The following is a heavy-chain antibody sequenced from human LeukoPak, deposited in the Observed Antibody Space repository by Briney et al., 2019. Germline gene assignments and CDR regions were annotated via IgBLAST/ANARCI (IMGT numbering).Heavy chain of an antibody. D-gene: IGHD2-2*01. Sequence: GGSLRLSCEASEFTFSSYGMHWVRQAPGKGLEWVAVIWSDGSSEKYADSVKGRFTISRDNSKNTLYLQMNSLRAEDSALYYCAKGLYCSSTSCYFENYYYYYMDVWGKGTTATVSS. V-gene: IGHV3-33*06. CDR3: AKGLYCSSTSCYFENYYYYYMDV. CDR2: IWSDGSSE. CDR1: EFTFSSYG. J-gene: IGHJ6*03.